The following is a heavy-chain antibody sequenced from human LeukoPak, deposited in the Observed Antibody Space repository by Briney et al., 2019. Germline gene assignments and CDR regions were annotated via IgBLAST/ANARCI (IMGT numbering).Heavy chain of an antibody. Sequence: PGGSLRLSCAASGFTFSSYAMSWVRQAPGKGLEWVSAISGNGGSTYYADSVKGRFTISRDNSKNTLYLQMNSLRAEDTAVYCCAKIKRDYYDSSGDYWGQGTLVTVSS. D-gene: IGHD3-22*01. CDR2: ISGNGGST. CDR1: GFTFSSYA. J-gene: IGHJ4*02. V-gene: IGHV3-23*01. CDR3: AKIKRDYYDSSGDY.